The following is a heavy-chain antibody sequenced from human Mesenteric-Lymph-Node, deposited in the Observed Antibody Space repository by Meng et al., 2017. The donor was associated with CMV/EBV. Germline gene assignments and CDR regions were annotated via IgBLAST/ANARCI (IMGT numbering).Heavy chain of an antibody. J-gene: IGHJ4*02. D-gene: IGHD4-17*01. CDR3: ARLGYGVNKSDY. CDR1: GYTLTRHG. V-gene: IGHV1-18*04. Sequence: KTSGYTLTRHGIAWVRQAPGHGLEWMGWHSNYYGTTSYAQKLQGRVTLTANTSTSTAYMELRSLRSDDSAVYYCARLGYGVNKSDYWCQGTLVTVSS. CDR2: HSNYYGTT.